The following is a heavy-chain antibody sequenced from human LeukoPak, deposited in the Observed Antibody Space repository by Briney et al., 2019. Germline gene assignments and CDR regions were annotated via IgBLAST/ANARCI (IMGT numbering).Heavy chain of an antibody. Sequence: GGSLRLSCAASGFTFSSYWMSWVRQAAGKGLEWVANIKQDGSDKYYVDSVKGRFTISRDNAKNSLYLQMNSLRAEDTAIYYCARKTVVGSYFDYWGQGTPVTVSS. V-gene: IGHV3-7*03. D-gene: IGHD4-23*01. CDR3: ARKTVVGSYFDY. J-gene: IGHJ4*02. CDR1: GFTFSSYW. CDR2: IKQDGSDK.